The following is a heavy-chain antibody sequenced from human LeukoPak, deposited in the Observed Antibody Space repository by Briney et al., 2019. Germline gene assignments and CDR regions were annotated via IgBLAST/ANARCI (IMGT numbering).Heavy chain of an antibody. V-gene: IGHV3-23*01. D-gene: IGHD5-18*01. Sequence: GGSLRLSCAASGFTCSSYGMSWVRQAPGKGLEWVSAISGSGGSTYYADSVKGRFTNSRDNSKNTLYLQMNSLRAEDTAVYYCAKYGLGSGIQVWGDFGMDVWGQGTTVTVSS. CDR3: AKYGLGSGIQVWGDFGMDV. J-gene: IGHJ6*02. CDR1: GFTCSSYG. CDR2: ISGSGGST.